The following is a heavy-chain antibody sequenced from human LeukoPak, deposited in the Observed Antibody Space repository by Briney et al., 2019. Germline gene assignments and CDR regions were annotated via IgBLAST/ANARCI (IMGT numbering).Heavy chain of an antibody. V-gene: IGHV4-34*01. CDR2: INHSGST. CDR3: ARGIPNCSSTSCYHDYFDY. Sequence: SETLSLTCAVYGGSFSDYYWNWIRQPPGKGLEWIGEINHSGSTNYNPSLKSRVTISVDTSKNQFSLKLSSVTAADTAVYYCARGIPNCSSTSCYHDYFDYLGQGILVTVSS. J-gene: IGHJ4*02. D-gene: IGHD2-2*01. CDR1: GGSFSDYY.